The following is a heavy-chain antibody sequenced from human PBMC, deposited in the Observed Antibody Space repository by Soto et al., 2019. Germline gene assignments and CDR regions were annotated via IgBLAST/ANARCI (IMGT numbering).Heavy chain of an antibody. CDR2: IYYGGST. CDR3: ARLQPAGFRELSGEFDY. CDR1: GGSISSPYYY. J-gene: IGHJ4*02. D-gene: IGHD1-26*01. V-gene: IGHV4-39*01. Sequence: SETLSLTCTVSGGSISSPYYYWGWIRQSPGRGLELIASIYYGGSTYYNPSLKSRVTISVDTSKNQFSLNVRSVTAADTAVYYCARLQPAGFRELSGEFDYWGQGTLVTVSS.